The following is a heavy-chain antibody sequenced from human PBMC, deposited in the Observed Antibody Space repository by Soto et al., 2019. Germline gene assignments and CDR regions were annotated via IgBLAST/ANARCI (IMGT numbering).Heavy chain of an antibody. V-gene: IGHV3-23*01. CDR3: ATGYSFGPFDP. Sequence: GGSLRLSCAASGFTFNSYAMSWVRQAPGKGLEWVSAVSGTGDSTYYADSVKGRFTISRDNSKNTLYLQMNSLRAEDTAVYYCATGYSFGPFDPWGQGTLVTVSS. CDR2: VSGTGDST. J-gene: IGHJ5*02. CDR1: GFTFNSYA. D-gene: IGHD5-18*01.